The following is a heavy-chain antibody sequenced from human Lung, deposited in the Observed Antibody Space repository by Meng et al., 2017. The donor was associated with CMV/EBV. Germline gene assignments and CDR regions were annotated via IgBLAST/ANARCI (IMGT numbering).Heavy chain of an antibody. CDR1: GFTFGHYW. J-gene: IGHJ6*02. CDR2: IKQDATEA. D-gene: IGHD2-2*01. Sequence: GGSLRLXCVASGFTFGHYWMSWVRRSPARGLEWVANIKQDATEARYADSTKGRFTISRDDTRRAVSLEMNSLRVEDSAVYYCARVLCDDATCFNGLDFWGHGTXVTVSS. V-gene: IGHV3-7*01. CDR3: ARVLCDDATCFNGLDF.